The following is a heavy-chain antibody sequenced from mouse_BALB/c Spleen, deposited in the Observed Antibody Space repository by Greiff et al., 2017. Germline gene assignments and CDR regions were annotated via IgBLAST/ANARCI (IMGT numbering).Heavy chain of an antibody. D-gene: IGHD1-1*01. CDR2: ISYSGST. CDR3: ARMDYGSSPWFAY. CDR1: GDSITSGY. V-gene: IGHV3-8*02. Sequence: VQLKESGPSLVKPSQTLSLTCSVTGDSITSGYWNWIRKFPGNKLEYMGYISYSGSTYYNPSLKSRISITRDTSKNQYYLQLNSVTTEDTATYYCARMDYGSSPWFAYWGQGTLVTVSA. J-gene: IGHJ3*01.